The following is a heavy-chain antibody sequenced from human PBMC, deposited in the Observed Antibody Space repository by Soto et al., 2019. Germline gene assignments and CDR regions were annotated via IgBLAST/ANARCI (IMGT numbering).Heavy chain of an antibody. CDR3: ARGTPVSFDY. V-gene: IGHV1-3*01. J-gene: IGHJ4*02. CDR1: GYTFTSYA. CDR2: INAGNGNR. Sequence: ASVKVSCKASGYTFTSYAMHWVRQAPGERLEWMGWINAGNGNRKYSQKFQGRVTITRDTSASTAYMELSSLRSEDTAVYYCARGTPVSFDYWGQGTLVTVSS.